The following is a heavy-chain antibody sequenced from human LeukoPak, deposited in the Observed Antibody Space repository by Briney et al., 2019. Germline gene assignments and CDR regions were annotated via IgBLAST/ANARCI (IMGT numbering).Heavy chain of an antibody. V-gene: IGHV3-21*01. D-gene: IGHD3-22*01. CDR3: ARGMGITMIDY. J-gene: IGHJ4*02. CDR2: ISSSSSYI. CDR1: GFTFSSDS. Sequence: GGSLRLSCAASGFTFSSDSMNWVRQAPGKGLEWVSSISSSSSYINYADSVKGRFTISRDNAKNSLYLQMNSLRAEDTAVYYCARGMGITMIDYWGQGTLVTVSS.